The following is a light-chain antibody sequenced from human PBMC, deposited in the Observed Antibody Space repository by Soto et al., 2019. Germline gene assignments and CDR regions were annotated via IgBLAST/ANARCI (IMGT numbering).Light chain of an antibody. J-gene: IGKJ2*01. V-gene: IGKV1-9*01. CDR2: GAS. CDR3: QQLTNFRFT. Sequence: IQLTQSPSSLSASVGDRVTITCRASQGINKFLAWYQQRPGKAPQLLVYGASTLQSGVPSRFSGNRSVTDFTLTISSLQPEDFATYYLQQLTNFRFTFGQGTKLNIK. CDR1: QGINKF.